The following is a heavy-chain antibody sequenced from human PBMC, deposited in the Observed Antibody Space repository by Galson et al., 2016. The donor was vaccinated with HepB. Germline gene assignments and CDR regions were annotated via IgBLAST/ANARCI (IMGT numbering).Heavy chain of an antibody. V-gene: IGHV4-34*01. CDR1: GGSFSGYY. J-gene: IGHJ6*02. CDR3: ARTGGQSRYYYYYYGMDV. CDR2: VNHSGST. Sequence: SETLSLTCAVYGGSFSGYYWSWIRQPPGKGLEWIGEVNHSGSTNYNPSLKSRVTISVDTSKNQFSLKLSSVTAADTAVYYCARTGGQSRYYYYYYGMDVWGQGTTVTVSS. D-gene: IGHD1-14*01.